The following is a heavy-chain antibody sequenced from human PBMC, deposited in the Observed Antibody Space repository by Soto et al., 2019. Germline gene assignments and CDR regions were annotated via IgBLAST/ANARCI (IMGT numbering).Heavy chain of an antibody. D-gene: IGHD3-3*01. CDR2: IIPILGIA. V-gene: IGHV1-69*04. Sequence: SVKVSCKASGGTFSSYTISWVRQAPGQGLEWMGRIIPILGIANYAQKFQGRVTITADKSTSTAYMELNSLRAEDTAVYYCARDPGGTDFAEWTYYFDYWGQGTLVTVSS. J-gene: IGHJ4*02. CDR3: ARDPGGTDFAEWTYYFDY. CDR1: GGTFSSYT.